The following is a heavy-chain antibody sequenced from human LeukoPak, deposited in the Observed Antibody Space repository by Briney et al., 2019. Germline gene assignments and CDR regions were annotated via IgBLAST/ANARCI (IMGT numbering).Heavy chain of an antibody. CDR1: GFTFSSYG. V-gene: IGHV4-39*01. Sequence: GSLRLSCAASGFTFSSYGMHWVRQPPGKGLEWIASIYFGGTTYYNPSLKSRVTIFVDTSTSQFSVRLTSVTAADTAVYYCARQTSRHGYFDYWGQGTLVAASS. CDR3: ARQTSRHGYFDY. CDR2: IYFGGTT. J-gene: IGHJ4*02.